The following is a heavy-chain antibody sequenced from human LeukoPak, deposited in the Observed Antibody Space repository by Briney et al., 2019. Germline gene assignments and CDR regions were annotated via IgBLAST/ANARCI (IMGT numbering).Heavy chain of an antibody. CDR1: GVSISSYH. CDR2: IHYSGST. J-gene: IGHJ6*03. V-gene: IGHV4-59*01. Sequence: SETLSLTCTVSGVSISSYHWSWIRQPPGKGLEWIGYIHYSGSTNYNPSLKSRVTISVDTSKNQFSLKLSSVTAADTAVYYCARDAPIRTTSYYYYLDVWGKGTTVTVSS. D-gene: IGHD2-2*02. CDR3: ARDAPIRTTSYYYYLDV.